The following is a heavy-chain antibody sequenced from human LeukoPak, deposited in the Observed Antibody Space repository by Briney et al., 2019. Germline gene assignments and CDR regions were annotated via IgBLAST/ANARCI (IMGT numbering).Heavy chain of an antibody. D-gene: IGHD4-17*01. J-gene: IGHJ6*02. V-gene: IGHV3-21*01. CDR3: ARDYGDYYGMDV. CDR2: ISSSSSYI. Sequence: GGSLRLSCAASGFTFSSYSMNWVRQAPGKGLEWVSSISSSSSYIYYADSVKGRFTISRDNAKNSLCLQMNSLRAEDTAVYYCARDYGDYYGMDVWGQGTTVTVSS. CDR1: GFTFSSYS.